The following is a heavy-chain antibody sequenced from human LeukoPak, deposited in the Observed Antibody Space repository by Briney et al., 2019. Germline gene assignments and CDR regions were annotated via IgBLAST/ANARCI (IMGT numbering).Heavy chain of an antibody. J-gene: IGHJ6*02. CDR1: GFTFSSYA. Sequence: TGGSLRLSCAASGFTFSSYAMSWVRQAPGKGLEWVAVISYDGSNKYYADSVKGRFTISRDNSKNTLYLQMNSLRAEDTAVYYCARNPPRYCSSTSCYNLWGQGTTVTVSS. CDR3: ARNPPRYCSSTSCYNL. V-gene: IGHV3-30-3*01. D-gene: IGHD2-2*02. CDR2: ISYDGSNK.